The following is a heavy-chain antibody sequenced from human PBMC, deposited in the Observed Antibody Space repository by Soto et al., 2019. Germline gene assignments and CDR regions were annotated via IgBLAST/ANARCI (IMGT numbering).Heavy chain of an antibody. Sequence: ASVKVSCKASGGTFSSYAISWVRQAPGQGLEWMGGIIPIFGTANYAQKFQGRVTITADESTSTAYMELSSLRSEDTAVYYCARTNAGYYYFDYWGQGTLVTVSS. J-gene: IGHJ4*02. CDR3: ARTNAGYYYFDY. CDR2: IIPIFGTA. V-gene: IGHV1-69*13. CDR1: GGTFSSYA. D-gene: IGHD3-9*01.